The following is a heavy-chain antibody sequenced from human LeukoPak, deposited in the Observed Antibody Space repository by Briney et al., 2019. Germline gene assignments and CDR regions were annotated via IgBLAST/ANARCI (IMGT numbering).Heavy chain of an antibody. J-gene: IGHJ4*02. CDR1: GFTFSNAW. CDR3: AKEGWDIVVVPAAFDY. D-gene: IGHD2-2*01. Sequence: GGSLRLSCAASGFTFSNAWMSWVRQAPGKGLEWVSAISGSGGSTYYADSVKGRFTISRDNSKNTLYLQMNSLRAEDTAVYYCAKEGWDIVVVPAAFDYWGQGTLVTVSS. CDR2: ISGSGGST. V-gene: IGHV3-23*01.